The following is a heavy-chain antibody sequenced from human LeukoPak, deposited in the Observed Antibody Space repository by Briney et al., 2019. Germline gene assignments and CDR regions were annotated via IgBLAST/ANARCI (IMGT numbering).Heavy chain of an antibody. D-gene: IGHD5-24*01. CDR2: ITPSGGT. J-gene: IGHJ4*02. CDR3: ARDRYGDGFAHLDY. CDR1: GYTFTSYA. Sequence: ASVKASCKASGYTFTSYAIHWVRQAPGQGLEWMGWITPSGGTNYPQKFQGRVAITWDTSITTAYMGLSRLTSDDTAVYYCARDRYGDGFAHLDYWGQGALVTVSS. V-gene: IGHV1-2*02.